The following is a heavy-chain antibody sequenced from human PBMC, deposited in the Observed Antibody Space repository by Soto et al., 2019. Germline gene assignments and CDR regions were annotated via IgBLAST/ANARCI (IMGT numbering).Heavy chain of an antibody. Sequence: SETLSLTCTVSGGSISSGGYYWSWIRQHPGKGLEWIGYIYYSGSTYYNPSLKSRVTMSVDTSKNQFSLKLSSVTAADTAVYYCAREGWYYYDSSGYYPMSHDAFDIWGQGTMVTVSS. CDR2: IYYSGST. D-gene: IGHD3-22*01. V-gene: IGHV4-31*03. CDR1: GGSISSGGYY. CDR3: AREGWYYYDSSGYYPMSHDAFDI. J-gene: IGHJ3*02.